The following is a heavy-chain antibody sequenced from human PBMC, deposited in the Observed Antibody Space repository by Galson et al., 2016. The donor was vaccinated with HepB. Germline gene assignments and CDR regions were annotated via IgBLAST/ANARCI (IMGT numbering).Heavy chain of an antibody. V-gene: IGHV4-30-2*01. CDR1: GDRRSSGGYS. CDR3: ARGKSALDP. CDR2: IYHSGSA. J-gene: IGHJ5*02. Sequence: LSLICDVSGDRRSSGGYSWNWIRQPPGKGLEWVGYIYHSGSAFYNPSLNSRVTMSVDRSKNQFSLRLTSVTAADTAVYYCARGKSALDPWGQGTLVTVSS. D-gene: IGHD6-25*01.